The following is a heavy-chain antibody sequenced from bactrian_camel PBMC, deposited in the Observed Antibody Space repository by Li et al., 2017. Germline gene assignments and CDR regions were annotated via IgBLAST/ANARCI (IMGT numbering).Heavy chain of an antibody. D-gene: IGHD6*01. V-gene: IGHV3S28*01. CDR3: AADVLPYGGSWSAAY. J-gene: IGHJ4*01. CDR1: GYSRCC. CDR2: IKTADDSP. Sequence: QLVESGGGSVQVGGSLRLSCSASGYSRCCMGWFRQAPGKEREGIAGIKTADDSPSYADSMKGRFTISLDNAETTLNLHMNGLKPEDTAMYYCAADVLPYGGSWSAAYWGQGTQVTVS.